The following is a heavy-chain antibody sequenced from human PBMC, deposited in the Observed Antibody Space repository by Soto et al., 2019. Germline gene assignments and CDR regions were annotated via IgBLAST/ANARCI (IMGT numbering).Heavy chain of an antibody. CDR3: ATESGSTYGYFDY. V-gene: IGHV4-34*10. CDR1: GGAFSGYY. Sequence: SETLSLTCAVYGGAFSGYYRSWIRQSPGKGLEWIGYISNSGSTGYNPSLKTRLSMSVDRSKNQFTLRLTSVTAADTAVYFCATESGSTYGYFDYWGQGTQVTVSS. CDR2: ISNSGST. D-gene: IGHD4-17*01. J-gene: IGHJ4*02.